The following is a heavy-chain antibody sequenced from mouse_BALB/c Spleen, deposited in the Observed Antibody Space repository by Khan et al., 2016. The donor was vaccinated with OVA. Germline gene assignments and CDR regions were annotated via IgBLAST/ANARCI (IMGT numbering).Heavy chain of an antibody. J-gene: IGHJ3*01. Sequence: QVQLKESGAELVRPGVSVKISCKGSGYTFTDYAMHWVKQSHAKSLEWIGVISTYYGDADYNQKFKGKATMTVDKSSSTAYMELARLTSEDSASYYCAGGSGNSRFAYWGQGTLVTVSA. CDR1: GYTFTDYA. CDR2: ISTYYGDA. D-gene: IGHD1-3*01. V-gene: IGHV1S137*01. CDR3: AGGSGNSRFAY.